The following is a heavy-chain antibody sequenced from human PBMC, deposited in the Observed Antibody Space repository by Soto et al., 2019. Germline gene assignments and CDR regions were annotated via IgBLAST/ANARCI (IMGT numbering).Heavy chain of an antibody. Sequence: PSETLSLTCTVSGGSISAYCWSWIRQSPGKGLEWIGYISYSGNPYYSPSLKSRVIMSLDTSRNQITLKVASATPADTAVYFCARGVGSSPPRSWGQGTLVTVSS. J-gene: IGHJ5*02. CDR1: GGSISAYC. D-gene: IGHD1-26*01. V-gene: IGHV4-59*01. CDR3: ARGVGSSPPRS. CDR2: ISYSGNP.